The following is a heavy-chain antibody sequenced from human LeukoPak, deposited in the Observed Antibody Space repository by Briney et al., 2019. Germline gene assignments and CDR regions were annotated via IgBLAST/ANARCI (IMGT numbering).Heavy chain of an antibody. CDR2: IYTSGST. CDR1: GGSISSYY. CDR3: ARRAGIGREGFDY. J-gene: IGHJ4*02. D-gene: IGHD1-26*01. V-gene: IGHV4-4*09. Sequence: SETLSLTCTVSGGSISSYYWSWIRQPPGKGLEWIGYIYTSGSTNYNPSLKSRVTISVDTSKNQFSLKLSSVTAVDTAVYYCARRAGIGREGFDYWGQGTLVTVSS.